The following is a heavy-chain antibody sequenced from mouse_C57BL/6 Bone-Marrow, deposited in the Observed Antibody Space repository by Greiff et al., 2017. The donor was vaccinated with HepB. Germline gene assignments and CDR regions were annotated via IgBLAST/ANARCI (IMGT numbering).Heavy chain of an antibody. CDR3: TRWHYYYYDSSADF. D-gene: IGHD1-1*01. Sequence: VQLQQSGTVLARPGASVKMSCKTSGYTFTSYWMHWVKQRPGQGLEWIGAIYPGNSDTSYNQKFKGKAKLTAVTSASTAYMELSSLTNEDSAVYYCTRWHYYYYDSSADFWRQGTTLTVSS. J-gene: IGHJ2*01. CDR2: IYPGNSDT. CDR1: GYTFTSYW. V-gene: IGHV1-5*01.